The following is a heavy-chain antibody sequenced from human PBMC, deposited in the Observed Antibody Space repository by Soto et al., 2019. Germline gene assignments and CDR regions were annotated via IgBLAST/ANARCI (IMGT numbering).Heavy chain of an antibody. CDR3: ARNTHYDSSGYYDYYFDY. V-gene: IGHV4-30-4*01. J-gene: IGHJ4*02. D-gene: IGHD3-22*01. CDR2: IYYSGST. CDR1: GGSISSGDYY. Sequence: SETLSLTCTVSGGSISSGDYYWSWIRQPPGKGLEWIGYIYYSGSTYYNPSLKSRVTISVDTSKNQFSLKLSSVTAADTAVYYCARNTHYDSSGYYDYYFDYWGQGTLVTVSS.